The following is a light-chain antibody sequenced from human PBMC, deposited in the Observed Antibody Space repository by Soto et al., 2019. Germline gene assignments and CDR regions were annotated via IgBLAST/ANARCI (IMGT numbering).Light chain of an antibody. Sequence: EIVLTQSPGTLSLSPGERATLSCRASQSFSSSYLAWYQQKPGQAPRLLMYAASSRATGIPDRFSGSGSGTDFTLTISRLEPEDFAVYYCQQYGSSTWTFGQGTKVEIK. CDR1: QSFSSSY. CDR3: QQYGSSTWT. CDR2: AAS. J-gene: IGKJ1*01. V-gene: IGKV3-20*01.